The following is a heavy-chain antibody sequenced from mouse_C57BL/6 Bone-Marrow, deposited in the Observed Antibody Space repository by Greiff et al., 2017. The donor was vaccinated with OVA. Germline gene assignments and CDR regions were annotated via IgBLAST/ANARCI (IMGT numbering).Heavy chain of an antibody. Sequence: EVKLVESGGGLVKPGGSLKLSCAASGFTFSSYAMSWVRQTPEKRLEWVATISDGGSYTYYPDNVKGRFTISRDNAKNNLYLQMSHLKSEDTAMYYCARKRYYFDDRGQGTTLAVS. CDR3: ARKRYYFDD. CDR1: GFTFSSYA. V-gene: IGHV5-4*03. CDR2: ISDGGSYT. J-gene: IGHJ2*01.